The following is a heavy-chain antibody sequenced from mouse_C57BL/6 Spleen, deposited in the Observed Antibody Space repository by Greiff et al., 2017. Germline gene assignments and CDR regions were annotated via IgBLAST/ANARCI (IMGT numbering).Heavy chain of an antibody. CDR1: GYTFTSYW. CDR3: ARSGGLAYYFDY. Sequence: QVQLQQPGAELVKPGASVKMSCKASGYTFTSYWITWVKQRPGQGLEWIGDIYPGSGSTNYNEKFKSKATLTVDTSSSTAYMQRSSLTSEDSAVYYCARSGGLAYYFDYWGQGTTLTVSS. CDR2: IYPGSGST. V-gene: IGHV1-55*01. J-gene: IGHJ2*01. D-gene: IGHD3-1*01.